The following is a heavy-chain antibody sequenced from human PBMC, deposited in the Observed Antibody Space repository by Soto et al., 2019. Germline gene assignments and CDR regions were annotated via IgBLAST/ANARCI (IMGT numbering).Heavy chain of an antibody. CDR3: AKWSSPLKAYDV. CDR2: IHHTGGN. J-gene: IGHJ3*01. D-gene: IGHD3-10*01. CDR1: GGSTSDYY. Sequence: QVQVQESGPGLVKPSETLSLTCTVSGGSTSDYYWNWIRQSPGRGLEWIGYIHHTGGNKYNPSLKSRVTMSVDTSRNQFSLKLSSVTAADTAVYYCAKWSSPLKAYDVWGQGTMVTVSA. V-gene: IGHV4-59*01.